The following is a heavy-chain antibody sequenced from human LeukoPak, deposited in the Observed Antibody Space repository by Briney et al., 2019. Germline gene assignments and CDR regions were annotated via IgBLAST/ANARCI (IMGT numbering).Heavy chain of an antibody. Sequence: GGSLRLSCAASGFTFSYYSMSWIRQAPGKGLEWISYISGSSNIKHFADSVKGRFTISRDNAKESLYLQMDSLRDEDTAFYFCARGIFYGSGTQSFDYWGQGTLVTVPS. V-gene: IGHV3-48*02. CDR1: GFTFSYYS. J-gene: IGHJ4*02. CDR3: ARGIFYGSGTQSFDY. D-gene: IGHD3-10*01. CDR2: ISGSSNIK.